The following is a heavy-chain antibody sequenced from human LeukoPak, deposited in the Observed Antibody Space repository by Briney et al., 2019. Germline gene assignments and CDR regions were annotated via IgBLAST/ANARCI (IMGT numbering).Heavy chain of an antibody. Sequence: SETLSLTCTVSGGSISSYYWNWIRQSPGKGLEWIGYIHYSGSTNHNPSLNSRVTISVDTSKNQFSLKLTSVTAAGTAVYYCARRDSSGWNYFDYWGQGTLVTVSS. CDR2: IHYSGST. D-gene: IGHD6-19*01. CDR1: GGSISSYY. J-gene: IGHJ4*02. CDR3: ARRDSSGWNYFDY. V-gene: IGHV4-59*08.